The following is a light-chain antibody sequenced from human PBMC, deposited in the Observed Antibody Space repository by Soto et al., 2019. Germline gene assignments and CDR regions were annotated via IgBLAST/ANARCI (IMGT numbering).Light chain of an antibody. CDR3: QQYKSYSYT. CDR2: DAS. J-gene: IGKJ2*01. V-gene: IGKV1-5*01. Sequence: DIQMTQSPSILSASVGDRVAITCRASESISNWLAWYQQKPGKAPKVLIYDASRLQSGVQERFSGNGSGTEYTLTISSLQADDIATYYCQQYKSYSYTFGQGTNLEI. CDR1: ESISNW.